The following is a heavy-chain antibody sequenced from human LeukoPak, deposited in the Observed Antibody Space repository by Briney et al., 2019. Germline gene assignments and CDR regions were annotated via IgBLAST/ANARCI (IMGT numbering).Heavy chain of an antibody. Sequence: GRSLRLSCAASGFTFSSYAMHWVRQAPGKGLEWVAVISYDGSNKYYADSVKGRFTISRDNYKNTLYLQMNSLRAEDTAVYYCVLEYSIAYWGQGTLVTVSS. D-gene: IGHD6-6*01. J-gene: IGHJ4*02. CDR3: VLEYSIAY. CDR2: ISYDGSNK. V-gene: IGHV3-30*01. CDR1: GFTFSSYA.